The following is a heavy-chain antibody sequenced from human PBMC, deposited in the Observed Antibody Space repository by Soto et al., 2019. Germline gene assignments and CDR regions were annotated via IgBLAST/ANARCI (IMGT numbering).Heavy chain of an antibody. J-gene: IGHJ4*02. CDR3: AKGGSSSGRYSDY. Sequence: EVQLVESGGGLVQPGGSLRLSCAASGFTFNDYAMHWVRQAPGKGLDWVSGINWNSGNIGYADSVKGRFTISRDSAKNSLYLQMNTLRAEDTALYYCAKGGSSSGRYSDYWGQGTLVTVSS. V-gene: IGHV3-9*01. D-gene: IGHD6-6*01. CDR1: GFTFNDYA. CDR2: INWNSGNI.